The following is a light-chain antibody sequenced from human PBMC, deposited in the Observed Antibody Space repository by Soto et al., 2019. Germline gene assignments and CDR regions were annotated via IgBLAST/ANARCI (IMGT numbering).Light chain of an antibody. CDR2: EVS. CDR3: SSYARNSVL. J-gene: IGLJ2*01. Sequence: QSALTQPASVSGSPGQSITISCTGTSSDVGGYNYVSWYQHYPGKAPKLIIYEVSNRPSGVSNRFSGSKSGNTASLTLSGLQAEDEAEYYCSSYARNSVLFGGGTKLTVL. CDR1: SSDVGGYNY. V-gene: IGLV2-14*01.